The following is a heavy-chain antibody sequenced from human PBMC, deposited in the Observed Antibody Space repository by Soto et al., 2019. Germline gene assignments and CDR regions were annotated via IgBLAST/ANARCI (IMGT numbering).Heavy chain of an antibody. CDR2: IYHNAKT. Sequence: QVQLQESGPGLVKPSGTLSLTCAVSGSSISSNNWWSWVRQPPGKGLEWIGEIYHNAKTNYNPSLKSRVTISVDTSKNQFSLKLSSVTAADTAVYYCARGALAGGYSYEFPDYWGQGTLVTVSS. J-gene: IGHJ4*02. D-gene: IGHD5-18*01. V-gene: IGHV4-4*02. CDR3: ARGALAGGYSYEFPDY. CDR1: GSSISSNNW.